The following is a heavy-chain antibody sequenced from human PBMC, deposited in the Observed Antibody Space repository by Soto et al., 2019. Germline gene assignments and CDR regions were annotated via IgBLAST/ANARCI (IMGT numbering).Heavy chain of an antibody. Sequence: EVQLVESGGGLVQPGGSLRLSCAASGFTFSDHYMDWVRQAPGKGLEWVARTRDKANTYTSEYAASVKGRYTISRDESKNSLYLQINSLKTEYPAVYYCRSSGILYWGQGTLVTVSS. CDR2: TRDKANTYTS. CDR1: GFTFSDHY. D-gene: IGHD3-22*01. CDR3: RSSGILY. V-gene: IGHV3-72*01. J-gene: IGHJ4*02.